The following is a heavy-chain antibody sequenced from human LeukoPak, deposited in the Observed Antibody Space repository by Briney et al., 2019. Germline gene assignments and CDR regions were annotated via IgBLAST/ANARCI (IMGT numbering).Heavy chain of an antibody. CDR2: IYVTGN. CDR3: ARHIGGGIEDMDV. CDR1: GGSIGTYY. V-gene: IGHV4-59*08. J-gene: IGHJ6*03. D-gene: IGHD3-16*02. Sequence: PSETLSLTCTVSGGSIGTYYWSWVRQSPEKGLEWIGYIYVTGNRYNPYLQSRVTISVDTSRNQFFLKMSSVTAADTAVYYCARHIGGGIEDMDVWGRGTKVTVSS.